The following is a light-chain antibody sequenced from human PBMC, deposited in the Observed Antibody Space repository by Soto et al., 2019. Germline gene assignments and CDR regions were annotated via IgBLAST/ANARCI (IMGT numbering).Light chain of an antibody. CDR1: QSISSD. CDR2: AAS. V-gene: IGKV1-6*01. J-gene: IGKJ5*01. CDR3: LKDYNYPIN. Sequence: IQIAQSPSSLSASVGDRVTITCRASQSISSDLGWYQQKPGKAPKLLIYAASSLQSGVPSRFSGSGSGTDFTLTISSLQPEDFATYYCLKDYNYPINFGQGTRLEIK.